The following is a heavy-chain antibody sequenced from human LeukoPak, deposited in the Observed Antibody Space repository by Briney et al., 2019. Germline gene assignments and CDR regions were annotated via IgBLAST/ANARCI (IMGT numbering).Heavy chain of an antibody. CDR3: ASLVVTRGWFDP. D-gene: IGHD4-4*01. V-gene: IGHV4-59*08. Sequence: SETLSLTCTVSGGSISSYFWSWMRQPPGKGLEWIGYIYYSGSTNYNPSLKSRVTISVDTSKHQFSLKLSSVTAADTAVYYCASLVVTRGWFDPWGQGTLVTVSS. CDR2: IYYSGST. CDR1: GGSISSYF. J-gene: IGHJ5*02.